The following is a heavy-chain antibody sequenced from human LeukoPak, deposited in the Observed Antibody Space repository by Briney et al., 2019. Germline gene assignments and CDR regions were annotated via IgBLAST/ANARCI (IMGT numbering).Heavy chain of an antibody. J-gene: IGHJ4*02. CDR1: GFTFSSYS. Sequence: GGSLRLSCAASGFTFSSYSMNWVRQAPGKGLEWVSSISSSSSSSNYIYYADSVKGRFTISRDTTKNSLYLQMNSLRAEDTAVYYCASLVVRGAIIFDYWGQGTLVTVSS. D-gene: IGHD3-10*01. V-gene: IGHV3-21*01. CDR2: ISSSSSSSNYI. CDR3: ASLVVRGAIIFDY.